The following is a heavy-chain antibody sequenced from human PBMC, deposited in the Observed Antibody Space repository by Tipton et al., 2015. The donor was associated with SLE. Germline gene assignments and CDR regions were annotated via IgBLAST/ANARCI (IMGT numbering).Heavy chain of an antibody. CDR2: IYHSGST. J-gene: IGHJ6*03. CDR1: GYSISSGYY. V-gene: IGHV4-38-2*02. D-gene: IGHD6-13*01. CDR3: ARGLAAAGTGHYYYYYMDV. Sequence: TLSLTCTVSGYSISSGYYWGWIRQPPGKGLEWIGSIYHSGSTYYNPSLKSRVTISVDTSKNQFSRKLSSVTAADTAVYYCARGLAAAGTGHYYYYYMDVWGKGTTVTVSS.